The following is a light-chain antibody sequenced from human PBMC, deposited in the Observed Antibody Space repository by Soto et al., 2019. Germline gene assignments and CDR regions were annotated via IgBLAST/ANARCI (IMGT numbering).Light chain of an antibody. CDR2: GAS. CDR3: QKHNKFPPAT. V-gene: IGKV1-27*01. Sequence: DIQMTQSPSSLSSSVGDSVTMSCRASQGINNFLAWYQHKPGKAPRLLIYGASTMHSGIPSRFSGSGSGTDFTLTITSLQPEDFAAYYCQKHNKFPPATFGRGTKVEI. CDR1: QGINNF. J-gene: IGKJ1*01.